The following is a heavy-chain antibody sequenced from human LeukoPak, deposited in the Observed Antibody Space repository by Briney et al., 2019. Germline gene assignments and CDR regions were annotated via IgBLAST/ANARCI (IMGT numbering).Heavy chain of an antibody. J-gene: IGHJ4*02. D-gene: IGHD1-26*01. CDR2: ISSSSSYI. Sequence: GRSLRLSCAASGFTFSTYGLHWVRQAPGKGLEWVSSISSSSSYIYYADSVKGRFTISRDNSKNTLYLQMNSLRAEDTAVYYCARFGSPIGYWGQGTLVTVSS. CDR3: ARFGSPIGY. V-gene: IGHV3-21*01. CDR1: GFTFSTYG.